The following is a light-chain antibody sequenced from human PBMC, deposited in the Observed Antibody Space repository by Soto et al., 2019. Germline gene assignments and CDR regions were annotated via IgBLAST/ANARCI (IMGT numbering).Light chain of an antibody. CDR3: QQYNNWPFS. Sequence: VTTQSPGTLSVSPGERDPLSCRAGQGVTTNFAWYQQKSGQSPRLLIYDVSIRATGVPARFSGTGSETDFTLTISGLQSEDSAVYFCQQYNNWPFSFGQGTRLEIK. CDR1: QGVTTN. CDR2: DVS. J-gene: IGKJ5*01. V-gene: IGKV3-15*01.